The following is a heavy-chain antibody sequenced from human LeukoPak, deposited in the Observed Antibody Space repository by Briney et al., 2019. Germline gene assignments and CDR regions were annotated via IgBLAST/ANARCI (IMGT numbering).Heavy chain of an antibody. J-gene: IGHJ4*02. Sequence: GESQKISCQGSGYSFTTYWIGWVRQMPGKGLECMGIIYPGDSDTRYSPSFQGQVAISADKSINTAYLQWSSLKASDTAMYYCARLGTYWSNYYFEYWGQGTLVTVSS. CDR3: ARLGTYWSNYYFEY. D-gene: IGHD3-10*01. V-gene: IGHV5-51*01. CDR2: IYPGDSDT. CDR1: GYSFTTYW.